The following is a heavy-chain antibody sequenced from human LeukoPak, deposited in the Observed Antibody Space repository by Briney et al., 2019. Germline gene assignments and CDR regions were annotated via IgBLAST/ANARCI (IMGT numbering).Heavy chain of an antibody. J-gene: IGHJ5*02. Sequence: ASVKVSCKASGYTFTNYAINWVRQAPGQGLEWMGWITTDTGNPTYAQGFTGRFVFSLDTSVSTAYLQISNLKAEDTAVYYCARAPRADDNWFDPWGQGTLVTVSS. V-gene: IGHV7-4-1*02. D-gene: IGHD5-24*01. CDR1: GYTFTNYA. CDR2: ITTDTGNP. CDR3: ARAPRADDNWFDP.